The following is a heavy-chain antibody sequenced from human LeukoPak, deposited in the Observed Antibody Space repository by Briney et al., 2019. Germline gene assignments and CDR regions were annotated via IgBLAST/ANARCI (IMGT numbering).Heavy chain of an antibody. V-gene: IGHV4-38-2*01. CDR2: IYHSGST. D-gene: IGHD2-15*01. Sequence: SETLSLTCAVSSYSISSGYYWGWIRQPPGKGLEWIGSIYHSGSTYYNPSLKSRVTISVDTSKNQFSLKLSSVTAADTAVYYCARHDFVVVVAATPWFDPWGQGTLVTVSS. CDR1: SYSISSGYY. J-gene: IGHJ5*02. CDR3: ARHDFVVVVAATPWFDP.